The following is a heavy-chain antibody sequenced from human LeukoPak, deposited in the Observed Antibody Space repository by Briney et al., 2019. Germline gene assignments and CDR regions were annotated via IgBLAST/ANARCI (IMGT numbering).Heavy chain of an antibody. CDR3: ARASYSSSSFGAYYYYMDV. D-gene: IGHD6-6*01. CDR2: INPSGGST. V-gene: IGHV1-46*01. J-gene: IGHJ6*03. Sequence: WASVKVSCKASGYTFTSYYMHWVRQAPGQGLEWMGIINPSGGSTSYAQKFQGRVTMTRDMSTSTVYMELSSLRSEDTAVYYCARASYSSSSFGAYYYYMDVWGKGTTVTVSS. CDR1: GYTFTSYY.